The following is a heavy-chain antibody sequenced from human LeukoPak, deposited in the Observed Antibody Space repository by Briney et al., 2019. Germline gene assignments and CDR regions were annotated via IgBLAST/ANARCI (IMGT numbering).Heavy chain of an antibody. D-gene: IGHD6-13*01. CDR1: GGSISSYY. CDR2: IYYSGST. Sequence: SETLSLTCTVSGGSISSYYWSWIRQPPGKGQEWIGYIYYSGSTNYNPSLKSRVTISVDTSKNQFSLKLSSVTAADTAVYYCARSWQQLAHDAFDIWGQGTMVTVSS. CDR3: ARSWQQLAHDAFDI. V-gene: IGHV4-59*01. J-gene: IGHJ3*02.